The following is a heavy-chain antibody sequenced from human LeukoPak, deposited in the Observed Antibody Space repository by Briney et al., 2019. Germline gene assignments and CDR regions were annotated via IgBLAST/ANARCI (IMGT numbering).Heavy chain of an antibody. J-gene: IGHJ6*04. CDR3: TREGVSDFWTGYLDV. Sequence: GGSLRLSCEASGFTFSTYWIHWVRQAPGKGLLWVSRISSDGESTSYGDSVKGRFTISRDNAKNTVYLQMSSLRAEDTAVYYCTREGVSDFWTGYLDVWGEGTTVTVSS. CDR2: ISSDGEST. CDR1: GFTFSTYW. D-gene: IGHD3/OR15-3a*01. V-gene: IGHV3-74*01.